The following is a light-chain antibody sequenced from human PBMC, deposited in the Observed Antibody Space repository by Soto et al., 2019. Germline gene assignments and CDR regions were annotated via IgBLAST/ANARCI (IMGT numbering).Light chain of an antibody. V-gene: IGLV2-14*01. Sequence: QAVVTQPASVSGSPGQSITISCTGTSSDVGGYNYVSWYQQYPGKAPKLMIYDVDNRPSGVSNRFSGSKSGNTASLTVSGLQAEDEADYYCSSFTTRNTLVVFGGGTKLTVL. CDR1: SSDVGGYNY. J-gene: IGLJ2*01. CDR3: SSFTTRNTLVV. CDR2: DVD.